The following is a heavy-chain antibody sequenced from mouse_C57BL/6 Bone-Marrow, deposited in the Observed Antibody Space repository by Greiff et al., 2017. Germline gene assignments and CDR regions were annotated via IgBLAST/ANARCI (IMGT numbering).Heavy chain of an antibody. CDR1: GFTFSSYA. V-gene: IGHV5-9-1*02. CDR2: ISSGGDYI. D-gene: IGHD2-3*01. CDR3: TRDGDGYYGWYFDV. Sequence: EVKLVESGEGLVKPGGSLKLSCAASGFTFSSYAMSWVRQTPEKRLEWVAYISSGGDYIYYADTVKGRFTISRDNARNTLYLKTSSLKSEDTAMYYCTRDGDGYYGWYFDVWGTGTTLTVSS. J-gene: IGHJ1*03.